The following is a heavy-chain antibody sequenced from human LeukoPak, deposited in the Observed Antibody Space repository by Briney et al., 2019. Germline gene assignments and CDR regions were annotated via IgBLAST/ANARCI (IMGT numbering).Heavy chain of an antibody. CDR3: AREQDTSWGY. V-gene: IGHV1-2*02. D-gene: IGHD2-15*01. CDR2: INPNSGGT. Sequence: GASVKVSCKASGYTFTGCYMHWVRQAPGQGLEWMGWINPNSGGTNYAQKFQGRVTMTRDTSISTAYMELSRLRSDDTAVYYCAREQDTSWGYWGQGTLVTVSS. CDR1: GYTFTGCY. J-gene: IGHJ4*02.